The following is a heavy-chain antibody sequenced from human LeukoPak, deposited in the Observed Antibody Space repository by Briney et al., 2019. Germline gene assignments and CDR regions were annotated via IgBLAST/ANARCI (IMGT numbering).Heavy chain of an antibody. CDR2: IIPIFGTA. J-gene: IGHJ5*02. V-gene: IGHV1-69*13. CDR3: PRADCSGGSCYSSWFDP. CDR1: GGTFSSYA. Sequence: SVNVSCKASGGTFSSYAISCVRQAPGQGREWMGGIIPIFGTANYAQKFQGRVTITADESTSKAYMEVSSLRSEDTAVYYCPRADCSGGSCYSSWFDPWGQGTLVSVSS. D-gene: IGHD2-15*01.